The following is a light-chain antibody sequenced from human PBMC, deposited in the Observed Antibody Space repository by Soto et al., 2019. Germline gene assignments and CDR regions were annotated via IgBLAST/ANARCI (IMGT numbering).Light chain of an antibody. CDR2: LRS. V-gene: IGKV2-28*01. Sequence: DIVMTQSPLSLPVTPGEPASISCRSSQSLLHSNGYNYLDWYLQKPGQSPQLRIYLRSNRASGVPDRFSGSGSGTDFTLKISRVEAEDVGVYYCMQALQTPLTFGGGTKVEIK. CDR3: MQALQTPLT. J-gene: IGKJ4*01. CDR1: QSLLHSNGYNY.